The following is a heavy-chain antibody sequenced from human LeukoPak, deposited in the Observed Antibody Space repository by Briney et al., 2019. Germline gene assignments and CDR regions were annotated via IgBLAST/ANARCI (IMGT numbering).Heavy chain of an antibody. J-gene: IGHJ4*02. CDR3: ARGRYSSSPDQFDY. Sequence: PGGSLRLSCAATGFIFSNYAMNWVRQAPGKGLEWVSIISGSGDSTHYADSVRGRFTISRDNSKNTLYLQMNSLRAEDTAVYYCARGRYSSSPDQFDYWGQGTLVNVSS. CDR2: ISGSGDST. CDR1: GFIFSNYA. V-gene: IGHV3-23*01. D-gene: IGHD6-6*01.